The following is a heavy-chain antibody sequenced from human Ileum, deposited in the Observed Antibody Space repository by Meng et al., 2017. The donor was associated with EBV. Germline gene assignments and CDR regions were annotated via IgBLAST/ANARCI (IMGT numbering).Heavy chain of an antibody. CDR3: ARNVPGTGAYYD. Sequence: QGQLQRVGPGIVMPSSRASFPCVVLGSSRIGRDWWGWIRQPPGKGLEWIGYIYYSWSTNYNPSLKSRVSMSVDTSKNQFSLNLNSVTAVDTAVYYCARNVPGTGAYYDWGQGTLVTVSS. V-gene: IGHV4-28*01. D-gene: IGHD2-8*02. J-gene: IGHJ4*02. CDR2: IYYSWST. CDR1: GSSRIGRDW.